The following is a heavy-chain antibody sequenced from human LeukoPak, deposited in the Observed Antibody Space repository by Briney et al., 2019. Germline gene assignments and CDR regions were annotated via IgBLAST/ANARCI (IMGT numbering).Heavy chain of an antibody. Sequence: PGGSLRLSCAASGFTFSSYAMHWVRQAPGKGLEWVAVISYDGSNKYYADSMKGRFTISRDNSKNTLYLQMNSLRAEDTAVYYCAGRASGSYWVGRFDYWGQGTLVTVSS. D-gene: IGHD1-26*01. CDR2: ISYDGSNK. V-gene: IGHV3-30-3*01. CDR3: AGRASGSYWVGRFDY. J-gene: IGHJ4*02. CDR1: GFTFSSYA.